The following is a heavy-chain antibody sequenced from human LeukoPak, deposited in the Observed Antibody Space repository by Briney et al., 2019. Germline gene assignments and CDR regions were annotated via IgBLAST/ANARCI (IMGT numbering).Heavy chain of an antibody. Sequence: GWSLRLSCAASGFTFSSYAMSWVRQAQGKWLEWVTAISGSGGSTYYADSVKGRFTISRDNSKSTLYLQMNSLRAEDTAVYYCARAGGYYDSSGYLDAFDIWGQGTMVTVSS. J-gene: IGHJ3*02. CDR2: ISGSGGST. CDR3: ARAGGYYDSSGYLDAFDI. D-gene: IGHD3-22*01. V-gene: IGHV3-23*01. CDR1: GFTFSSYA.